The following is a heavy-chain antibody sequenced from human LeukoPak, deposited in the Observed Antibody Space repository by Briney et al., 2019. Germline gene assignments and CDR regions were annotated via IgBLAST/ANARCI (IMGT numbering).Heavy chain of an antibody. D-gene: IGHD6-13*01. CDR1: GDSVSSNSAA. CDR3: ARGSAAAGKGYFDY. Sequence: SQSPSLTCAISGDSVSSNSAAWNWIRQSPSRGLEWLGRTYYRSKWYNDYAVSVKSRITINPDTSKNQFSLQLNSVTPEDTAVYYCARGSAAAGKGYFDYWGQGTLVTVSS. V-gene: IGHV6-1*01. J-gene: IGHJ4*02. CDR2: TYYRSKWYN.